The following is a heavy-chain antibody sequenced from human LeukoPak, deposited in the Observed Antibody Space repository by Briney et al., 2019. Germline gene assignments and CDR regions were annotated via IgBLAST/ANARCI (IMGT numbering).Heavy chain of an antibody. D-gene: IGHD2-8*02. Sequence: ASVKVSCKASGYTFTNFYIHWVRQAPGQGPDWMGYINPRNGATSYSQKFQGRLTFTRDSSISTAHMEVSSLKSDDTALYYCARDPRDTGGSYDSWGQGTLLTVSS. CDR2: INPRNGAT. CDR3: ARDPRDTGGSYDS. V-gene: IGHV1-2*02. CDR1: GYTFTNFY. J-gene: IGHJ5*01.